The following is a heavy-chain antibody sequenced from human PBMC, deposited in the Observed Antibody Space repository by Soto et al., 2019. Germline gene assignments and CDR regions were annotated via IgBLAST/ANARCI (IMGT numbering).Heavy chain of an antibody. CDR2: IYSSGST. CDR3: AKDEGQYSSGWYLN. Sequence: SETLSLTCTVSGDSINNFYWSWSRQPAGKGLERIGLIYSSGSTNYNSALASRVTMSVDTSKNQFSLILTSVTAADTAVYYCAKDEGQYSSGWYLNWGQGTLVTVSS. CDR1: GDSINNFY. J-gene: IGHJ4*02. V-gene: IGHV4-4*07. D-gene: IGHD6-19*01.